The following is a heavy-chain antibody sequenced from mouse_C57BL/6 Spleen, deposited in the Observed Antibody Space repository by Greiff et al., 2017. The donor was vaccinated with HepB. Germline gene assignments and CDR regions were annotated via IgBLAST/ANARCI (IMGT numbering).Heavy chain of an antibody. D-gene: IGHD4-1*01. V-gene: IGHV5-12*01. Sequence: EVQRVESGGGLVQPGGSLKLSCAASGFTFSDYYMYWVRQTPEKRLEWVAYISNGGGSTYYPDTVKGRFTISRDNAKNTLYLQMSRLKSEDTAMYYCARLTGYYFDYWGQGTTLTVSS. CDR2: ISNGGGST. CDR3: ARLTGYYFDY. CDR1: GFTFSDYY. J-gene: IGHJ2*01.